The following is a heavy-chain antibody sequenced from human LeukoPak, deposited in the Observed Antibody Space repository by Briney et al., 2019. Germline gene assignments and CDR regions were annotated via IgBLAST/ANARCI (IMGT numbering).Heavy chain of an antibody. Sequence: PSETLSLTCTVSAGSISSSSYYWGWIRQPPGKGLEWIGSIYYSGSTYYNPSLKSRVTLSVDTSKNQFSLKLSSVTATDTAVYYCARRRLGETTTANWFDPWGQGTLVTVSS. CDR1: AGSISSSSYY. D-gene: IGHD1-7*01. CDR3: ARRRLGETTTANWFDP. J-gene: IGHJ5*02. CDR2: IYYSGST. V-gene: IGHV4-39*01.